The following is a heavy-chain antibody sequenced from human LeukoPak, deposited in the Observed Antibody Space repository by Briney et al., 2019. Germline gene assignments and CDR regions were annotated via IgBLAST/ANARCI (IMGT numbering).Heavy chain of an antibody. J-gene: IGHJ3*02. V-gene: IGHV4-61*08. CDR1: GDSISSGGHY. CDR2: IFSSGTT. CDR3: ARERGGVRAFDI. Sequence: AETLSLTCIVSGDSISSGGHYWSWFRQSPGKGLQWIGYIFSSGTTNYNSSLRSRVTISLDTSRNQFSLKLKSVTAADTAVYYCARERGGVRAFDIWGQGTMVTVSS. D-gene: IGHD2-8*01.